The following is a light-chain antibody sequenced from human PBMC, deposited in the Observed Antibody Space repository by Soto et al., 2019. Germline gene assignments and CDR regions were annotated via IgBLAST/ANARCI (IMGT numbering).Light chain of an antibody. CDR2: GAS. CDR3: QQYNNWPIT. CDR1: HSVGSL. Sequence: EIVLTQSPGTLSLSPGERATASCRASHSVGSLLAWYQQKPGQAPRLLIYGASTRATGIPARFTGSGSGTEFTLTISSLQSEDFAVYYCQQYNNWPITFGPGTRLEI. V-gene: IGKV3-15*01. J-gene: IGKJ5*01.